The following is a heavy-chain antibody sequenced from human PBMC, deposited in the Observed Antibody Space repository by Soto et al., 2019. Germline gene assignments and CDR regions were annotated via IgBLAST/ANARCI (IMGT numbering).Heavy chain of an antibody. Sequence: GGSLRLSCAASGFTFSSYAMSWVRQAPGKGLEWVSAISGSGGSTYYADSVKGRFTISRDNSKNTLYLQMNSLRAEDTAVYYCAKDPTIFGVVTGYYMDVWGKGTTVTVSS. CDR1: GFTFSSYA. CDR2: ISGSGGST. CDR3: AKDPTIFGVVTGYYMDV. V-gene: IGHV3-23*01. D-gene: IGHD3-3*01. J-gene: IGHJ6*03.